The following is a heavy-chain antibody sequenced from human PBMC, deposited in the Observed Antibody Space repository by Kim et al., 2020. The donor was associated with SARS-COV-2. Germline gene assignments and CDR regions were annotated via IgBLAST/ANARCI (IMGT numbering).Heavy chain of an antibody. J-gene: IGHJ4*02. CDR2: INHSGST. CDR3: ARGGLARITMIVVVIDDYFDY. Sequence: SETLSLTCAVYGGSFSGYYWSWIRQPPGKGLEWIGEINHSGSTNYNPSLKSRVTISVDTSKNQFSLKLSSVTAADTAVYYCARGGLARITMIVVVIDDYFDYWGQGTLVTVSS. CDR1: GGSFSGYY. V-gene: IGHV4-34*01. D-gene: IGHD3-22*01.